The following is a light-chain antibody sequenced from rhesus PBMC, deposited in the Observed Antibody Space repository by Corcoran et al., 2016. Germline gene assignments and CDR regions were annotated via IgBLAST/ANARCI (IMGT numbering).Light chain of an antibody. CDR3: QHDYGTPYS. J-gene: IGKJ2*01. CDR1: ENVNND. CDR2: KAS. Sequence: DIQMTQSPSSLSASVGDRVTNTCRASENVNNDLNWYQQKPGKAPKLLNYKASTLQRGVPSRFSGRGSGTDYTFTISSLQPEDVATYYFQHDYGTPYSFGQGTKVEIK. V-gene: IGKV1-74*01.